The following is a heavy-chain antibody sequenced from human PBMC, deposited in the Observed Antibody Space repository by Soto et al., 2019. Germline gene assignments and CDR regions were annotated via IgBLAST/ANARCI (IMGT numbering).Heavy chain of an antibody. Sequence: GESLKISCKTSGYTFDTYWIGWVRQMPGKGLEWMGIIYPGDSYTRYSPSFEGQVTISVDKAITTAYLQWSSLRTSDSAMYFCARQLVGENDYWGQGTLVTVSS. J-gene: IGHJ4*02. CDR2: IYPGDSYT. CDR1: GYTFDTYW. V-gene: IGHV5-51*01. CDR3: ARQLVGENDY.